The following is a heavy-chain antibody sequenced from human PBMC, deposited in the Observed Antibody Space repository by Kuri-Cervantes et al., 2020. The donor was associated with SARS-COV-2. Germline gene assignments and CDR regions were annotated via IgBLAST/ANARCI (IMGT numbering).Heavy chain of an antibody. CDR3: ARKVEMATISH. D-gene: IGHD5-24*01. CDR1: GGYFSGYY. CDR2: INHSGST. V-gene: IGHV4-34*01. J-gene: IGHJ4*02. Sequence: SETLSLTCAVYGGYFSGYYWSWIRQPPGKGLEWIGEINHSGSTNYNPSLKSRVTISVDTSKNQFSLKLSSVTAADTAVYYCARKVEMATISHWGQGTLVTVSS.